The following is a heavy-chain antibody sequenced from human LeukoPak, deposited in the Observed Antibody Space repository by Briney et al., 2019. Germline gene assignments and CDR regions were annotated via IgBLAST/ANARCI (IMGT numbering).Heavy chain of an antibody. CDR1: GYTFTGYY. CDR2: INPNSGGT. CDR3: ARDWGGCSSTSCYTDY. D-gene: IGHD2-2*02. J-gene: IGHJ4*02. Sequence: ASVKVSCKASGYTFTGYYMHWVRQAPGQGLEWMGWINPNSGGTNYAQEFQGRVTMTRDTSISTAYMELSRLRSDDTAVYYCARDWGGCSSTSCYTDYWGQGTLVTVSS. V-gene: IGHV1-2*02.